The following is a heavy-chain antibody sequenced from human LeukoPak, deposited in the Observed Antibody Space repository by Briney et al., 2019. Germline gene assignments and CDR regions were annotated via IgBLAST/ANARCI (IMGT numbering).Heavy chain of an antibody. V-gene: IGHV3-30-3*01. CDR2: ISYDGSNK. CDR1: GFTFSSYA. CDR3: ARGFGGYYYQGFDY. Sequence: QPGRSLRLSCAASGFTFSSYAMHWVRQAPGKGLEWVAVISYDGSNKYYADSVKGRFTISRDNSKNTLYLQMNSLRAEDTAVYYCARGFGGYYYQGFDYWGQGTLVTVSS. J-gene: IGHJ4*02. D-gene: IGHD3-22*01.